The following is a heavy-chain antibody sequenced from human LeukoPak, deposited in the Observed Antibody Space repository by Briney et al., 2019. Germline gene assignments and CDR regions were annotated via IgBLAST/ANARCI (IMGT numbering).Heavy chain of an antibody. Sequence: SETLSLTCTFSGGSISSSSYYWGWIRQPPGKGLEWIGSIYYSGSTYYNPSLKSRVTISVDTSKNQFSLKLSSVTAADTAVYYCARGVTPDYWGQGTLVTVSS. J-gene: IGHJ4*02. V-gene: IGHV4-39*01. D-gene: IGHD2-21*02. CDR2: IYYSGST. CDR3: ARGVTPDY. CDR1: GGSISSSSYY.